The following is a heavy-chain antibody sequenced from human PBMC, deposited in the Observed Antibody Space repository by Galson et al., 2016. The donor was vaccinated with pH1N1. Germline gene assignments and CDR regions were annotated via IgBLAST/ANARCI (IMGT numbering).Heavy chain of an antibody. Sequence: LSRGSISDKDYSWSWIRQPPGKGLEWIGYISHTGSTCFNPSLKSRLTISLGGSRKQFSLKLTSVTAADTAVYYCARLTGVFETADAFDIWGQGTMVTVTP. V-gene: IGHV4-30-2*01. J-gene: IGHJ3*02. D-gene: IGHD2-8*01. CDR2: ISHTGST. CDR1: RGSISDKDYS. CDR3: ARLTGVFETADAFDI.